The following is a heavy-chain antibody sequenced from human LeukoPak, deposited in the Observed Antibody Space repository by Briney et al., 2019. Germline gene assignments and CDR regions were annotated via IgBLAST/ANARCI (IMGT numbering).Heavy chain of an antibody. Sequence: KTSETLSLTCTVSGGSISSYYWSWIRQPPGKGLEWIGYIYYSGSTNYNPSLKSRVTISVDTSKNQFSLKLSSVTAADTAVYYCAREGSSWYYAFDIWGQGTMVTVSS. V-gene: IGHV4-59*12. CDR1: GGSISSYY. CDR2: IYYSGST. CDR3: AREGSSWYYAFDI. D-gene: IGHD6-13*01. J-gene: IGHJ3*02.